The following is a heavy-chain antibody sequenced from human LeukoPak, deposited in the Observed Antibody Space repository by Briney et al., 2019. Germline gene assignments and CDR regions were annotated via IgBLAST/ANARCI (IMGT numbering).Heavy chain of an antibody. CDR3: ARDQDDYNSLPPLFQH. V-gene: IGHV3-21*04. D-gene: IGHD5-24*01. J-gene: IGHJ1*01. Sequence: KAGGSLRLSCAASGFTFSSYSMNWVRRAPGKGLEWVSSISSSSSYIYYADSVKGRFTISRDNSKNTLYLHMNSLRAEDTAVYYCARDQDDYNSLPPLFQHWGQGTLVTVSS. CDR1: GFTFSSYS. CDR2: ISSSSSYI.